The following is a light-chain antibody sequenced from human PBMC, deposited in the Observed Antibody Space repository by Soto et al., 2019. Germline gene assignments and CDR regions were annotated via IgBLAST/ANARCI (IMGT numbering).Light chain of an antibody. J-gene: IGKJ5*01. CDR2: GAS. V-gene: IGKV3-15*01. CDR3: QQYNIWSSIT. CDR1: QSSGNK. Sequence: EIVMTQSPATLSVSPGERATLSCRASQSSGNKVGWYQQKPGQAPRLLIYGASTRATGVPPRFSGSGCGTEFTLTISSLQSEDLSVYYCQQYNIWSSITFGQGTRLEIK.